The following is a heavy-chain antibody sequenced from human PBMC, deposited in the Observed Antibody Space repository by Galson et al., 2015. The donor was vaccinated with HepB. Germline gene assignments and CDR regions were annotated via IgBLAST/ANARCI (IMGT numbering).Heavy chain of an antibody. CDR2: ISNNGDST. Sequence: SLRLSCSASEFSFSRSPMHWLRQAPGKRLEYVSLISNNGDSTYYADSVQGRFTISRDNSKNTLYLQMGSPRPEDTAFYFCVKGRLTPGRFDYWGQGTLVTVSS. V-gene: IGHV3-64D*06. J-gene: IGHJ4*02. CDR3: VKGRLTPGRFDY. D-gene: IGHD4-17*01. CDR1: EFSFSRSP.